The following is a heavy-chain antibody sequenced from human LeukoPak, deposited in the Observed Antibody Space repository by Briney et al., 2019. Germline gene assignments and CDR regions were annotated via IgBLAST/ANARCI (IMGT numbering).Heavy chain of an antibody. V-gene: IGHV5-51*01. J-gene: IGHJ4*02. CDR2: IYPGDSDT. Sequence: GESLKISCKGSGYRFTSYWIGWVRQMPGKGLEWMGIIYPGDSDTRYSPSFQGQVTISADKSISTAYLQWSSLKASDTAMYYCARYRYYYDSSGYNLRYYFDYWGQGTLVTVSS. CDR3: ARYRYYYDSSGYNLRYYFDY. D-gene: IGHD3-22*01. CDR1: GYRFTSYW.